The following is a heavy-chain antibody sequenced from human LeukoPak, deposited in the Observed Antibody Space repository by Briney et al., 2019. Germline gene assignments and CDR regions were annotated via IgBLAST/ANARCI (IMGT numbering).Heavy chain of an antibody. V-gene: IGHV3-21*01. Sequence: PGGSLRLSCEASGFTFSIYTMNWVRQAPGKGLEWVSSISPGSSYTYYADSVKGRFTISRDNAKNSLYLQMNSLRAEDTAVYYCARDPLSSSSFDLWGQGTLVTVSS. CDR3: ARDPLSSSSFDL. CDR1: GFTFSIYT. D-gene: IGHD6-13*01. J-gene: IGHJ4*02. CDR2: ISPGSSYT.